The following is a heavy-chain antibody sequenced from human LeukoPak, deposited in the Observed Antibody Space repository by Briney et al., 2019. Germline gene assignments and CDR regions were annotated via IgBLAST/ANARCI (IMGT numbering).Heavy chain of an antibody. D-gene: IGHD5-12*01. CDR1: GYTFTGYY. Sequence: GASVKVSCKASGYTFTGYYMHWVRQAPGQGLEWMGWINPNSGGTNYAQKFQGRVTMTRDTSISTAYMELSRLRSDDTAVYYCARDRRGYDSDYYYYYMDVWGKATTVTISS. V-gene: IGHV1-2*02. CDR2: INPNSGGT. J-gene: IGHJ6*03. CDR3: ARDRRGYDSDYYYYYMDV.